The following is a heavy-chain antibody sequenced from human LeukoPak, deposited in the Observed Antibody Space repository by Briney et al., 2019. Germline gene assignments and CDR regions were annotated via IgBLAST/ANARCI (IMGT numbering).Heavy chain of an antibody. CDR2: IYYSGST. CDR1: GGSISSSSYY. CDR3: ARHPPRYDYVWGSYRSGFDY. Sequence: PSETLSLTCTVSGGSISSSSYYWGWIRQPPGKGLEWIGSIYYSGSTYYNPSLKSRVTISVDTSKNQFSLKLSSVTAADTAAYYCARHPPRYDYVWGSYRSGFDYWGQGTLVTVSS. J-gene: IGHJ4*02. V-gene: IGHV4-39*01. D-gene: IGHD3-16*02.